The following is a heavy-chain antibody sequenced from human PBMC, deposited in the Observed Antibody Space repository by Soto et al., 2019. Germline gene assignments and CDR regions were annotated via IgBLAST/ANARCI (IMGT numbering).Heavy chain of an antibody. CDR2: ISYDGSNK. J-gene: IGHJ3*02. D-gene: IGHD3-3*01. CDR3: AKDHGITIFGVATDAFDI. V-gene: IGHV3-30*18. CDR1: GFTFSSYG. Sequence: QVQLVESGGGVVQPGRSLRLSCAASGFTFSSYGMHWVRQAPGKGLEWVAVISYDGSNKYYADSVKGRFTISRDNYKKTLYLQMNSLRAEDTAVYYCAKDHGITIFGVATDAFDIWGQGTMVTVSS.